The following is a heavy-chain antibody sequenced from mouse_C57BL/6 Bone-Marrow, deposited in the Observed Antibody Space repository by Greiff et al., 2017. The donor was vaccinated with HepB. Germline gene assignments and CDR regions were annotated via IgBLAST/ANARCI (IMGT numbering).Heavy chain of an antibody. CDR2: IRSKSNNYAT. CDR1: GFSFNTYA. J-gene: IGHJ2*01. V-gene: IGHV10-1*01. CDR3: VRQRRSLYYFDY. Sequence: EVKLEESGGGLVQPKGSLKLSCAASGFSFNTYAMNWVRQAPGKGLEWVARIRSKSNNYATYYADSVKDRFTISRDDSESMLYLQMNNLKTEDTAMYYCVRQRRSLYYFDYWGQGTTLTVSS.